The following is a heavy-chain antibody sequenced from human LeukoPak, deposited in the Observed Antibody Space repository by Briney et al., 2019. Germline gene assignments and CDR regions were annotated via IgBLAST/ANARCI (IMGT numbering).Heavy chain of an antibody. D-gene: IGHD3-16*01. CDR3: ARGVSGSYVFDS. CDR1: GGSISSYH. Sequence: SETLSLTCTVSGGSISSYHWSWIRQPPGKGLEWIGYIYYSGGTNYNPSLKSRVSISVDTPKNQFCLKLNSVAAADTAAYYCARGVSGSYVFDSWGQGTLVTVSS. CDR2: IYYSGGT. V-gene: IGHV4-59*13. J-gene: IGHJ4*02.